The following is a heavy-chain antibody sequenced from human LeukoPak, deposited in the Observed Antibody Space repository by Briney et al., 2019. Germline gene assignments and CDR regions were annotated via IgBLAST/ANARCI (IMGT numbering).Heavy chain of an antibody. CDR2: INSNGGST. D-gene: IGHD3-3*01. J-gene: IGHJ5*02. V-gene: IGHV3-23*01. CDR3: EPPLQFLES. Sequence: PGGSLTLSCTTSGFTFGTSTMTWVRQAPGKGLEWVSTINSNGGSTYYASSVKGRFTISRDNSRNTLYLRISSLRAEDTAVYYCEPPLQFLESWGQGTMVIVSS. CDR1: GFTFGTST.